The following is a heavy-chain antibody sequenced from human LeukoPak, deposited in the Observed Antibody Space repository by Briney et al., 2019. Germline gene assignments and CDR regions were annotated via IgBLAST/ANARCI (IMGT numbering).Heavy chain of an antibody. J-gene: IGHJ6*04. D-gene: IGHD3-10*01. CDR1: GYSFTSYW. CDR3: ARVYGSGSYYYYYGMDV. CDR2: IYPGDSDT. V-gene: IGHV5-51*01. Sequence: PGESLKISCKGSGYSFTSYWIGWVRQMPGKGLEWMGIIYPGDSDTRYSPSFQGQVTISADKSISTAYLQWSSRKASDTAMYYCARVYGSGSYYYYYGMDVWGKGTTVTVSS.